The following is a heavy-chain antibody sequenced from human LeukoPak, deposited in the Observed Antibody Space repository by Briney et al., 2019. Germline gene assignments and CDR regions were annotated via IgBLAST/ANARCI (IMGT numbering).Heavy chain of an antibody. CDR1: GGSFSGYY. D-gene: IGHD3-22*01. J-gene: IGHJ4*02. Sequence: SETLSLTCAVYGGSFSGYYWSWIRQPPGKGLEWIGEINHSGSNNYNPSLKSRVTISVDTSKNQFSLKLSSVTAADTAVYYCARVSQYYYDSSGYLDYWGQGTLVTVSS. V-gene: IGHV4-34*01. CDR2: INHSGSN. CDR3: ARVSQYYYDSSGYLDY.